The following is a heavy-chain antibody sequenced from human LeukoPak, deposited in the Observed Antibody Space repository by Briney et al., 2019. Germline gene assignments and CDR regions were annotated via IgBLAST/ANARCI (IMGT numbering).Heavy chain of an antibody. V-gene: IGHV3-11*06. J-gene: IGHJ6*02. Sequence: GGSLRLSCAASGFTFSDYYMSWLRQAPGKGLEWLSYISTSGTYTYYADSVKGRFTISRDNAKNTVYLQMNSLRAEDTAVYYCARDLSVWGQGTTVTVSS. CDR1: GFTFSDYY. CDR2: ISTSGTYT. CDR3: ARDLSV.